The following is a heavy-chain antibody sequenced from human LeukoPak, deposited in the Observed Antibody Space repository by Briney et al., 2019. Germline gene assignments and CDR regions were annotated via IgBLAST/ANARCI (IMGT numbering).Heavy chain of an antibody. J-gene: IGHJ4*02. CDR2: INHSGST. CDR1: GGSFSGYY. CDR3: ARVSSRRFPPGFYYDRRNYFDY. D-gene: IGHD3-22*01. Sequence: PSETLSLTCAVYGGSFSGYYWSWIRQPPGKGLEWIGEINHSGSTNYNPSLKSRVTISVDTSKNQFSLKLSSVTAADTAVYYCARVSSRRFPPGFYYDRRNYFDYWGQGTLVTVSS. V-gene: IGHV4-34*01.